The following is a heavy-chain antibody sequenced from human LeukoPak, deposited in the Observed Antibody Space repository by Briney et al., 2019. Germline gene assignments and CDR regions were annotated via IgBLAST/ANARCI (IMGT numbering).Heavy chain of an antibody. J-gene: IGHJ4*02. CDR1: GYTFTSYD. Sequence: ASVKVSCMASGYTFTSYDINWVRQATGQGLEWMGWMNPNSGNTGYAQKFQGRVTMTRNTSISTAYMELSSLRSEDTAVYYCARGGPYYDYVLGSQTTTDYWGQGTLVTVSS. D-gene: IGHD3-16*01. V-gene: IGHV1-8*01. CDR3: ARGGPYYDYVLGSQTTTDY. CDR2: MNPNSGNT.